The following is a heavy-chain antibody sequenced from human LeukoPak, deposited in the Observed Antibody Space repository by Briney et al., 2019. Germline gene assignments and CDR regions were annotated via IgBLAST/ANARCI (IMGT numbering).Heavy chain of an antibody. D-gene: IGHD2-15*01. CDR2: IIPIFGTA. V-gene: IGHV1-69*01. Sequence: SVEVSCKASGGTFSSYAISWVRQAPGQGLEWMGGIIPIFGTANYVQKFQGRVTITADESTSTAYMELSSLRSEDTAVYYCARAGQDIVAVVAATRDYYYGMDVWGKGTTVTVSS. CDR1: GGTFSSYA. J-gene: IGHJ6*04. CDR3: ARAGQDIVAVVAATRDYYYGMDV.